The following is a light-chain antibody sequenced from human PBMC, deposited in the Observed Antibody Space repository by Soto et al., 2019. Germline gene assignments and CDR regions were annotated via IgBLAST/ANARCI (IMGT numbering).Light chain of an antibody. V-gene: IGKV1-5*01. Sequence: DIQVTQSPSTLSASVGDSVTITCRASQSINYWLAWYQQKPGKAPRLLIYGDSSLQSGVPSRFSGSGSETEFTLTISSLQPDDFATYYCQQYDGHFGQGTKLEVK. J-gene: IGKJ2*01. CDR2: GDS. CDR1: QSINYW. CDR3: QQYDGH.